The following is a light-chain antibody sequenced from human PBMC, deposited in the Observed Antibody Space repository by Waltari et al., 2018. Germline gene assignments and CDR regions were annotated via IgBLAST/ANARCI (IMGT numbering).Light chain of an antibody. CDR1: QSLLHSNGYNY. V-gene: IGKV2-28*01. J-gene: IGKJ4*01. CDR3: MQALQTPPG. CDR2: LGS. Sequence: DIVMTQSPLSLPVTPGEPASISCRSSQSLLHSNGYNYVVWYLQKPGQSPQLLIYLGSYRASGVPDRFSGSGSGTDFTLKISRVEAEDVGVYYCMQALQTPPGFGGGTKVEIK.